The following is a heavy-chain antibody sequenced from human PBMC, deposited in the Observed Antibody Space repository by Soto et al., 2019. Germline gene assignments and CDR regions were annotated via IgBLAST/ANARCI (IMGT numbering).Heavy chain of an antibody. CDR2: INPPGGST. J-gene: IGHJ5*02. V-gene: IGHV1-46*01. CDR3: ASVAFTNRGTWFDP. D-gene: IGHD3-16*01. CDR1: GGTFSSYA. Sequence: ASVKVSCKASGGTFSSYAISWVREAPGQGLEWMGMINPPGGSTSHAQKFQGRVTLTRDKSTSTAYLELSSLRSEDTAVYYCASVAFTNRGTWFDPWGQGTLVTVSS.